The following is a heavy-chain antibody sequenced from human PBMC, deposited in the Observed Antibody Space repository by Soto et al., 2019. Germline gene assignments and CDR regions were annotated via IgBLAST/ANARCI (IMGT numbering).Heavy chain of an antibody. D-gene: IGHD2-2*01. Sequence: PSQTLSLTCAISGDSVSSNSAAWNWIRQSPSRGLEWLGRTYYRSKWYNDYAVSVKSRITINPDTSKNQFSLQLNSVTPEDTAVYYCAREGCSSTSCSPWIQYYYYYYGMDVWGQGTTVTVSS. CDR3: AREGCSSTSCSPWIQYYYYYYGMDV. CDR2: TYYRSKWYN. J-gene: IGHJ6*02. V-gene: IGHV6-1*01. CDR1: GDSVSSNSAA.